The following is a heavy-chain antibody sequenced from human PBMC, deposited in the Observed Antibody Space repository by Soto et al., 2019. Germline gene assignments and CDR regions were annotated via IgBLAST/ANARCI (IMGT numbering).Heavy chain of an antibody. CDR1: AFSFSDYS. D-gene: IGHD3-3*01. CDR2: ISTRSFTL. Sequence: PGGPLRLSCAASAFSFSDYSMNWVRQAPGRRPEWVSSISTRSFTLHYADSVEGRFAISRDNAKNSLYLQMNSLRAEDTAVYYCERDYNDFWSGHFGYWGQGALVTVSS. J-gene: IGHJ4*02. CDR3: ERDYNDFWSGHFGY. V-gene: IGHV3-48*01.